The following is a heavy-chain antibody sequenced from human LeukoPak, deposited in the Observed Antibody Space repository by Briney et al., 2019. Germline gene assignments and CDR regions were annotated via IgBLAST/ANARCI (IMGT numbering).Heavy chain of an antibody. V-gene: IGHV3-30*02. D-gene: IGHD3-3*01. J-gene: IGHJ4*02. CDR2: IPYDGRNQ. CDR1: GFTFSSYG. Sequence: GGSLRLSCVASGFTFSSYGMHWVRQAPGKGLERVAFIPYDGRNQYFADSVKGRFTISRDISKNTLHLQMNSLRTEDTAVYYCAKDGTIFGVTYLDYWGQGTLVTVSS. CDR3: AKDGTIFGVTYLDY.